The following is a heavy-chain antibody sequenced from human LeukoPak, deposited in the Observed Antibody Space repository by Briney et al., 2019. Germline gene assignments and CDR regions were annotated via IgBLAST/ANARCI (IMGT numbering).Heavy chain of an antibody. D-gene: IGHD2-8*02. Sequence: SETLSLTCTVSGGSISSSSYYWGWIRQPPGKGLEWIGSIYYSGSTYYNPSLKSRVTISVDTSKNQFSLKLSSVTAADTAVYYCARLMVLDGGGVDYWGQGTLVTVSS. J-gene: IGHJ4*02. V-gene: IGHV4-39*07. CDR3: ARLMVLDGGGVDY. CDR2: IYYSGST. CDR1: GGSISSSSYY.